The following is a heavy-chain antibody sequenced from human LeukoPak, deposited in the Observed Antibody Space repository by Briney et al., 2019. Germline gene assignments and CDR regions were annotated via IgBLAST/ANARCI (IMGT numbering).Heavy chain of an antibody. CDR2: IKQDGSEK. J-gene: IGHJ4*02. D-gene: IGHD3-22*01. CDR3: ARGNYDSSGYYYFFDY. V-gene: IGHV3-7*04. CDR1: GFTVSSNY. Sequence: PGGSLRLSCAASGFTVSSNYMSWVRQAPGKGLEWVANIKQDGSEKYYVDSVKGRFTISRDNAKNSLYLQMNSLRAEDTAVYYCARGNYDSSGYYYFFDYWGQGTLVTVSS.